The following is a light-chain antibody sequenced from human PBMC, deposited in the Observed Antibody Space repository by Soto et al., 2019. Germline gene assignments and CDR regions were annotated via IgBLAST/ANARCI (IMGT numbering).Light chain of an antibody. CDR2: EVT. CDR1: SSDIGAYDY. J-gene: IGLJ1*01. CDR3: SSYAGSDNPYV. V-gene: IGLV2-8*01. Sequence: QSALTQPASVSGCPGQSITISCTGTSSDIGAYDYVSWYQQHPGKAPKLMIYEVTKRPLGVPDRFSGSKSGNTASLTVSGLQAEDEADYYCSSYAGSDNPYVFGTGTKVTVL.